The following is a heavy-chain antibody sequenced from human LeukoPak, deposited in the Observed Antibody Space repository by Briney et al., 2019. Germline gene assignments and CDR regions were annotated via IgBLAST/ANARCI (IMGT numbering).Heavy chain of an antibody. CDR2: IRSSSSYI. D-gene: IGHD6-13*01. J-gene: IGHJ4*02. CDR3: AKPHSSSWYPFDY. Sequence: GGSLRLSCAASGFTFNTYSMNWVRQAPGKGLEWVSSIRSSSSYIYYADSLKGRFTISRDNSKNTLYLQMNSLRAEDTAVYYCAKPHSSSWYPFDYWGQGTLVTVSS. V-gene: IGHV3-21*04. CDR1: GFTFNTYS.